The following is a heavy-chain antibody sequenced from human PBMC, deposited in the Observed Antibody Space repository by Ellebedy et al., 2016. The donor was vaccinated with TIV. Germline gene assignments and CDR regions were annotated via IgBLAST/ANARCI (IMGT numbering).Heavy chain of an antibody. CDR1: GYTFTSYY. CDR3: ARDSTSGASASFRFDP. J-gene: IGHJ5*02. V-gene: IGHV1-46*01. CDR2: IDPSGGRT. D-gene: IGHD6-19*01. Sequence: AASVKVSCKTSGYTFTSYYLHWVRQAPGQGPEWMGIIDPSGGRTTNAQKFQGRVTMTRDTSTSTVYMELRSLRSEDTAEYYCARDSTSGASASFRFDPWGQGTLVIVSS.